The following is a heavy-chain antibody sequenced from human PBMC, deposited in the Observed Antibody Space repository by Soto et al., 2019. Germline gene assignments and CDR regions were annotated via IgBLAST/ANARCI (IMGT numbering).Heavy chain of an antibody. J-gene: IGHJ4*02. D-gene: IGHD6-6*01. Sequence: PSETLSLTCSVSGGSISSYYWSWIRQPPGKGLEWIGYIYDSGSTNYNPSLKSRVTISVDTSKDQFSLKLTSVTAADTAVYYCAAPPRYWGQGTLVTVSS. CDR2: IYDSGST. V-gene: IGHV4-59*01. CDR3: AAPPRY. CDR1: GGSISSYY.